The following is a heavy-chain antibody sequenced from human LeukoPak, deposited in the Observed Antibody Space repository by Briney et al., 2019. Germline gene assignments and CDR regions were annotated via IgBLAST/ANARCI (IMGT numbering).Heavy chain of an antibody. CDR2: IKQDGSEK. V-gene: IGHV3-7*01. Sequence: GGSLRLSCAASGFTFSSYEMNWVRQAPGKGLEWVANIKQDGSEKYYVDSVKGRFTISRDNAKNSLYLQMNSLRAEDTAMYYCARDSAGNDYWGQGTLVTVSS. CDR3: ARDSAGNDY. CDR1: GFTFSSYE. J-gene: IGHJ4*02. D-gene: IGHD6-13*01.